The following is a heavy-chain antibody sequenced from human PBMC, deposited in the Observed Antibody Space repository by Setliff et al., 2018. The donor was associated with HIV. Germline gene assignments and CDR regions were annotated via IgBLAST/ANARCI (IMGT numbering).Heavy chain of an antibody. J-gene: IGHJ6*03. Sequence: GGSLRLSCAASGITFSNAWMSWVRQAPGKGLEWLGRLKTKTDGGTTDYAAPVKGTFTISRDNSKNTLYLQMNSLRAEDTAVYYCARGGDIVVVPAVILMDYYIDVWGRGTTGTVSS. CDR2: LKTKTDGGTT. CDR3: ARGGDIVVVPAVILMDYYIDV. D-gene: IGHD2-2*02. V-gene: IGHV3-15*01. CDR1: GITFSNAW.